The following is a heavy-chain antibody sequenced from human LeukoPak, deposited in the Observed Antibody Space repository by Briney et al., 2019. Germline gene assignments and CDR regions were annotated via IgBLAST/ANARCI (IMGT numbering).Heavy chain of an antibody. Sequence: KTSQTLSLTCTVSGGSISSSSYYWGWIRQPPGKGLEWIGNIYYSGSTYYNPSLKSRVTISVDTSKNQFSLKLSSVTAADTAVYYCATGKDIIVVVAATLEYWGQGTLVTVSS. J-gene: IGHJ4*02. CDR1: GGSISSSSYY. D-gene: IGHD2-15*01. CDR3: ATGKDIIVVVAATLEY. CDR2: IYYSGST. V-gene: IGHV4-39*01.